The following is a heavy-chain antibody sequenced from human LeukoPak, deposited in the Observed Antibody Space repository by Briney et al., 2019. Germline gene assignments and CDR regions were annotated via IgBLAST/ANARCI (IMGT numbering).Heavy chain of an antibody. D-gene: IGHD4-23*01. CDR1: GGSLSTYY. Sequence: PSETLSLTCTVSGGSLSTYYWSWIRQPPGKGLEWIACLYYTGSTNYNPSLKSRGTMSVDTSKNQFSLRLTSVTAADTAVYYCARGSITVVPAFDIWGQGTVVTVSS. CDR2: LYYTGST. J-gene: IGHJ3*02. CDR3: ARGSITVVPAFDI. V-gene: IGHV4-59*12.